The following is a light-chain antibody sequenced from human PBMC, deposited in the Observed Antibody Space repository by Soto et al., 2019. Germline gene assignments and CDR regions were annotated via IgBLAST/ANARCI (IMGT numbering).Light chain of an antibody. V-gene: IGLV2-8*01. Sequence: QSVLTQPPSAAGSPGQSVTISCTGTSSDVGGYNYVSWYQQHPGKAPKLVIFEVTKRPSGVPDRFSGSKSGNTASLTVSGLQAEDEADYYCTSYAGSKTHYVFGTGTKLTVL. CDR2: EVT. J-gene: IGLJ1*01. CDR1: SSDVGGYNY. CDR3: TSYAGSKTHYV.